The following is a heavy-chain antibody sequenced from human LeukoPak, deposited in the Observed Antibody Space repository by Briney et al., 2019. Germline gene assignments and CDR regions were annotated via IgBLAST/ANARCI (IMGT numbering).Heavy chain of an antibody. CDR2: INPSTGGT. J-gene: IGHJ4*02. CDR1: GYTFSVYS. V-gene: IGHV1-2*02. Sequence: ASVKVSCKASGYTFSVYSMHWMRQAPGQRLEWMGWINPSTGGTSFEQNFQGRVTMTRDTSVSTVYMELSSLRSDDTAVYYCARGPSTGDFDFWGQGTLVTVSS. D-gene: IGHD7-27*01. CDR3: ARGPSTGDFDF.